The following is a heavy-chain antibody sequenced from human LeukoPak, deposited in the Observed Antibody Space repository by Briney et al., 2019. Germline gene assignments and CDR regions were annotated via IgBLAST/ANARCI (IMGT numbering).Heavy chain of an antibody. V-gene: IGHV3-74*01. CDR3: ARGRYYPKDIVVVPAAP. J-gene: IGHJ4*02. D-gene: IGHD2-2*01. Sequence: GGSLRLSCAASGFTFSSYWMHWVRQAPGKGLVWVSRINTDGSSTSYADSVKGRFTISRDNAKNTLYLQMNSLRAEDTAVYYCARGRYYPKDIVVVPAAPWGQGTLVTVSS. CDR2: INTDGSST. CDR1: GFTFSSYW.